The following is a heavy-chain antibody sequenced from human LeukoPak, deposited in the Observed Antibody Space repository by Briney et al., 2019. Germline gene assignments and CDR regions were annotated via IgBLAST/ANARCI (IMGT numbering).Heavy chain of an antibody. V-gene: IGHV4-39*01. D-gene: IGHD3-22*01. CDR2: IYYSGST. Sequence: KPLETLSLTCTVSGGSISSSSYYWGWIRQPPGKGLEWIGSIYYSGSTYYNPSLKSRVTISVDTSKNQFSLKLSSVTAADTAVYYCARAEGGIVVVITWGQGTLVTVSS. J-gene: IGHJ5*02. CDR1: GGSISSSSYY. CDR3: ARAEGGIVVVIT.